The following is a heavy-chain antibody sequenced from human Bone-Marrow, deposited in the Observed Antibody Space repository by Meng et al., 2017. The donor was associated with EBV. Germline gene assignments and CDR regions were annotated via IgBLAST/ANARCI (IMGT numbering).Heavy chain of an antibody. CDR1: GQSISTYSSH. CDR3: ASRAVPWFDP. V-gene: IGHV4-39*01. D-gene: IGHD3-10*01. J-gene: IGHJ5*02. Sequence: QVQLQQSGPGMENPSASLAVTGTVSGQSISTYSSHWGRKRPRQGKGWEGLGNTENSGTTYYKPSLQSLIIISEETTKNQYSLMMSPGTAADTAVYYCASRAVPWFDPWGQGALVTVSS. CDR2: TENSGTT.